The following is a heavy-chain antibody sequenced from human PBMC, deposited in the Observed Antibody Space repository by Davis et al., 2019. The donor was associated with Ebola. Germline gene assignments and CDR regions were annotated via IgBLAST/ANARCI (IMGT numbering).Heavy chain of an antibody. CDR2: FYPGYSDT. J-gene: IGHJ6*02. D-gene: IGHD2-21*01. V-gene: IGHV5-51*01. Sequence: GESLKISCNGSGYTFTDYWVGWVRQMPGKGLEWMGIFYPGYSDTRYSPSFQGQVTISVDKSIRTAYFEWRSLKASDTAMYYCARHVVGVLPGDNYYYGLDVWGQGTTVTVSS. CDR3: ARHVVGVLPGDNYYYGLDV. CDR1: GYTFTDYW.